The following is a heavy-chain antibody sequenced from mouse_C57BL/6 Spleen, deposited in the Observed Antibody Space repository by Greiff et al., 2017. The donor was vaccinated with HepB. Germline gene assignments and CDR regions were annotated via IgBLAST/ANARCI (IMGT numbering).Heavy chain of an antibody. D-gene: IGHD3-1*01. J-gene: IGHJ2*01. CDR1: GYTFTSYW. CDR2: IDPNSGGT. Sequence: QVQLQQPGAELVKPGASVKRSCKASGYTFTSYWMHWVKQRPGRGLEGIGRIDPNSGGTKYNEKFKSKATLTVDKPSSTAYMQLSSLTSEDSAVYYCARRANYFDYWGQGTTLTVSS. CDR3: ARRANYFDY. V-gene: IGHV1-72*01.